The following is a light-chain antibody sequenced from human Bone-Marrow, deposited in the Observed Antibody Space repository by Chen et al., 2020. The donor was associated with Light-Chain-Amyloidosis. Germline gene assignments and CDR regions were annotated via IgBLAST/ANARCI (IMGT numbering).Light chain of an antibody. V-gene: IGLV3-21*02. CDR3: QVWDRSSDRPV. J-gene: IGLJ3*02. CDR1: NIGSTS. Sequence: YVLTQPSSVSGAPGQTATIACGGNNIGSTSVHGYQQTPGQAPLLVVYDDSDRPSGIPERWSGSNSGNTATLTISRVEAGDEVDYYCQVWDRSSDRPVFGGGTKLTVL. CDR2: DDS.